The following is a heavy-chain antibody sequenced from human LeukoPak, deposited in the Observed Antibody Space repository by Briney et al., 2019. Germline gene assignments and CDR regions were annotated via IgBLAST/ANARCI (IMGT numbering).Heavy chain of an antibody. Sequence: SVTVSCTASGGTFIIYAISWVRQAPGQGLEWMGGIIPIFGTANYAQKFQGRVTITADESTSTAYMELSSLRSEDTAVYYCARFNVPHYGMDVWGQGTTVTVSS. J-gene: IGHJ6*02. CDR3: ARFNVPHYGMDV. D-gene: IGHD2-2*01. V-gene: IGHV1-69*13. CDR2: IIPIFGTA. CDR1: GGTFIIYA.